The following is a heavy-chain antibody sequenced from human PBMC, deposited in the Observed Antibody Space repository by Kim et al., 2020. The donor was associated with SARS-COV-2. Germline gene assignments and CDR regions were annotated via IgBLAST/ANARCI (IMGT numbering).Heavy chain of an antibody. D-gene: IGHD3-16*02. Sequence: GGSLRLSCAASGFTFSSYGMHWVRQAPGKGLEWVAVISYDGSNKYYADSVKGRFTISRDNSKNTLYLQMNSLRAEDTAVYYCAKDRRKAYDYVWGSYRSYYYHGMDVWGQGTTVTVSS. J-gene: IGHJ6*02. V-gene: IGHV3-30*18. CDR1: GFTFSSYG. CDR2: ISYDGSNK. CDR3: AKDRRKAYDYVWGSYRSYYYHGMDV.